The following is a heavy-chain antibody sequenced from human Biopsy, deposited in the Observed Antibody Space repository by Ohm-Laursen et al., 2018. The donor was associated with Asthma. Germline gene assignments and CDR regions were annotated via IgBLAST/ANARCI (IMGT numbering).Heavy chain of an antibody. V-gene: IGHV4-39*01. D-gene: IGHD3-10*01. CDR1: GGSMSSSSYY. Sequence: GTLSLTCTVSGGSMSSSSYYWGWIRQPPGKGLEWMGSISYTGSAYHNPSLKSRVTISVDTSKNHFSLKLSSVTAADTAVYYCARHWDRGSFFDYWGQGTPVTVSS. CDR2: ISYTGSA. J-gene: IGHJ4*02. CDR3: ARHWDRGSFFDY.